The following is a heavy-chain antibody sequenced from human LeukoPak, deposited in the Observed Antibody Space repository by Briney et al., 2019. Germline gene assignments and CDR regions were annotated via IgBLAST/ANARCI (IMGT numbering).Heavy chain of an antibody. V-gene: IGHV3-23*01. D-gene: IGHD7-27*01. CDR2: ISGSGHST. J-gene: IGHJ4*02. CDR1: GFTFSNYA. Sequence: GRSLRLSCAASGFTFSNYAMSWVRQSPGKGLEWVSGISGSGHSTYYADSVKGRFTISRDSSKNTLFLQMNSLRTEDTAVYYCAKAQELGNYEFFLFDYWGQGTLVTVSS. CDR3: AKAQELGNYEFFLFDY.